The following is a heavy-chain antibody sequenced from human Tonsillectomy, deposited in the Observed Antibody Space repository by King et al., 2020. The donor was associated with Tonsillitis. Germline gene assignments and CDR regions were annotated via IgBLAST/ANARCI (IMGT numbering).Heavy chain of an antibody. CDR3: TRIQGYYDRSGYYPTPFDY. CDR2: IDWDDDK. V-gene: IGHV2-70*11. D-gene: IGHD3-22*01. CDR1: GFSLSTSGMC. J-gene: IGHJ4*02. Sequence: TLQESGPALVKPTQTLTLTCTFSGFSLSTSGMCVRWIRQPPGEALEWLARIDWDDDKYYSTSLKTRLTISKDTSKNQVVLTMTNMDPVDTPTYYCTRIQGYYDRSGYYPTPFDYWGQGTLVTVSS.